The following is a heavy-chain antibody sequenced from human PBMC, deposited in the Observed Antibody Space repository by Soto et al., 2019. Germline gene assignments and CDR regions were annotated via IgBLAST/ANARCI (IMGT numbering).Heavy chain of an antibody. CDR3: AREPVYYYGMDV. Sequence: QVQLQQWGAGLLKPSETLSLTCAVYGGSFSGYYWSWIRQPPGKGLEWIGEINHSGSTNYNPSLKSRVTISVDTSKNQFSLKLSSVTAADTAVYCCAREPVYYYGMDVWGQGTTVTVSS. J-gene: IGHJ6*02. CDR1: GGSFSGYY. CDR2: INHSGST. V-gene: IGHV4-34*01.